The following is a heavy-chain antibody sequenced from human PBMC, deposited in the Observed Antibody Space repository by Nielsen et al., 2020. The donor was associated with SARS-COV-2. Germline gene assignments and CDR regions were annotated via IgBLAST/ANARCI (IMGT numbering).Heavy chain of an antibody. CDR1: GFTFSGYA. V-gene: IGHV3-73*01. CDR2: IRSKANSYAT. Sequence: GESLKISCAASGFTFSGYAMHWVRQASGKGLEWVGRIRSKANSYATAYAASVKGRFTISRDDSKNTAYLQMNSLKTEDTAVYYCTTSTSSGWSRTSNFDYWGQGTLVTVSS. D-gene: IGHD6-19*01. J-gene: IGHJ4*02. CDR3: TTSTSSGWSRTSNFDY.